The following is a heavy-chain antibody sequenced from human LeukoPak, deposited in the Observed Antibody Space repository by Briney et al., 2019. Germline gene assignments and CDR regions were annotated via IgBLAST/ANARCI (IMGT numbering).Heavy chain of an antibody. D-gene: IGHD3-22*01. CDR2: INPNSGGT. CDR1: GYTFTGYY. V-gene: IGHV1-2*06. CDR3: ARVFGIVVVDFDY. Sequence: ASVKVSCKASGYTFTGYYMHWLRQAPGQGLEWMGRINPNSGGTNYAQKFQGRVTMTRDTSISTAYMELSRLRSDDTAVYYCARVFGIVVVDFDYWGQGTLVTVSS. J-gene: IGHJ4*02.